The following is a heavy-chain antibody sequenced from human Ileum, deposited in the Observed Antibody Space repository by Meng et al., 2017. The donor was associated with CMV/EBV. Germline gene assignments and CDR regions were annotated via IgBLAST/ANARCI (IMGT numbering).Heavy chain of an antibody. Sequence: LYCAVAGGSFSSDEWWSWVRQPPGKGVEWIGEIHHSGTPTYNPSLKSRVTISLDESKIEFSLKLSSVTAADTAVYYCTRNGYYSLDYWSPGTLVTVSS. CDR3: TRNGYYSLDY. D-gene: IGHD3-22*01. CDR1: GGSFSSDEW. CDR2: IHHSGTP. V-gene: IGHV4-4*02. J-gene: IGHJ4*02.